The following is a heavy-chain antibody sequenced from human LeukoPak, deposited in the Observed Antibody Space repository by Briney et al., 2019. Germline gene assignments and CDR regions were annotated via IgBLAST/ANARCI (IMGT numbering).Heavy chain of an antibody. D-gene: IGHD7-27*01. CDR1: GFTFSTYG. CDR2: ISYDGSNK. CDR3: AKDWGNWGYGYYFDH. J-gene: IGHJ4*02. Sequence: GGSLRLSCAASGFTFSTYGMHWVRQAPGKGLKWVAVISYDGSNKYYADSVKGRFTISRDNSKNTLYLQMNSLRAEDTAVYYCAKDWGNWGYGYYFDHWGQGTLVTVSS. V-gene: IGHV3-30*18.